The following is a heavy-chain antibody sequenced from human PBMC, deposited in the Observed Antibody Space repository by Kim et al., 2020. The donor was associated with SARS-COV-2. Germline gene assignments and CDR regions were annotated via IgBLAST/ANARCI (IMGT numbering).Heavy chain of an antibody. Sequence: SETLSLTCAVYGGSFSGYYWSWIRQPPGKGLEWIGEINHSGSTNYNPSLKSRVTISVDTSKNQFSLKLSSVTAADTAVYYCARGTARYYYDCSGYFSYF. D-gene: IGHD3-22*01. CDR3: ARGTARYYYDCSGYFSYF. CDR1: GGSFSGYY. J-gene: IGHJ4*01. CDR2: INHSGST. V-gene: IGHV4-34*01.